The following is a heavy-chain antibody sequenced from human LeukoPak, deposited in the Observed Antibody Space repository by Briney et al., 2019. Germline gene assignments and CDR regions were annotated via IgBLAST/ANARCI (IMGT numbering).Heavy chain of an antibody. CDR2: VNPNTGGT. J-gene: IGHJ5*02. V-gene: IGHV1-2*02. Sequence: ASVKVSCKASGYTFTAYYIHWIRQAPGQGLEWMGWVNPNTGGTYYAQKFQDRVTMTRDASITTAYMELSGLTSDDTAVYYCGRDLVCRQEVDQPWGQGTLVTVSS. CDR1: GYTFTAYY. CDR3: GRDLVCRQEVDQP. D-gene: IGHD1-26*01.